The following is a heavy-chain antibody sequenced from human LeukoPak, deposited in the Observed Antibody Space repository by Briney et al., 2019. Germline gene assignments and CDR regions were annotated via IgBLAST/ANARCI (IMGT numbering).Heavy chain of an antibody. CDR3: ARDGDISTSYYSPLDY. CDR1: RLTVSTNY. D-gene: IGHD3-9*01. Sequence: GGSLRLSCVISRLTVSTNYMTWVRQAPGKGLEWVSVTYSGGNTHYADSVKGRFSVSRDTSKNTLYLQMNSLRLEDTAVYYCARDGDISTSYYSPLDYWGQGTPVTVSS. CDR2: TYSGGNT. J-gene: IGHJ4*02. V-gene: IGHV3-66*02.